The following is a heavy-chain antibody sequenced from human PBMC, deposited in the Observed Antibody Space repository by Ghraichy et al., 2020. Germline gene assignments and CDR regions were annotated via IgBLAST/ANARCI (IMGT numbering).Heavy chain of an antibody. Sequence: SETLSLTCTVSGDSISSSYWSWIRQSPGKGLEWIGYIYKSETTKYTPSLKSRVTISADTSKNQFSLKLRSVTAADTAVYYCARGASFDYWGQGTLVTVSS. V-gene: IGHV4-59*01. CDR1: GDSISSSY. CDR3: ARGASFDY. CDR2: IYKSETT. D-gene: IGHD1-26*01. J-gene: IGHJ4*02.